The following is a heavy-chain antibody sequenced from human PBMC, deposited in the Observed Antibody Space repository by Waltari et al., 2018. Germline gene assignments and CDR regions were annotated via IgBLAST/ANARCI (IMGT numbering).Heavy chain of an antibody. CDR1: GWSFSGYY. D-gene: IGHD4-4*01. Sequence: QVQLQQWGAGLLKPSETLSPTCAVHGWSFSGYYWSLFRQPSGKGLGWIGEINQSGSTNYTPSLKTRVTISVDTSKNQFSLKLSSVTAADTAVYYCARGAYSNYHQFYYYYYYMDVWGKGTTVTVSS. CDR2: INQSGST. CDR3: ARGAYSNYHQFYYYYYYMDV. J-gene: IGHJ6*03. V-gene: IGHV4-34*01.